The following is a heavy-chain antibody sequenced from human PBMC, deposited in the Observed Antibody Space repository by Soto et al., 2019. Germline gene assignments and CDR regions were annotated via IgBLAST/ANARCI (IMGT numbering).Heavy chain of an antibody. CDR1: GFSLSNAGMG. Sequence: QVTLKGSGPVLVKPTETLTLTCTVSGFSLSNAGMGVSWIRQPPGKALEWLAHIFSNDEKSYSTSLKRRLTISKDTSKSQVVLTMTNMDPVDTATFYCARYLPYSSNFFDCWGQGTLVTVSS. D-gene: IGHD6-13*01. CDR2: IFSNDEK. V-gene: IGHV2-26*01. J-gene: IGHJ4*02. CDR3: ARYLPYSSNFFDC.